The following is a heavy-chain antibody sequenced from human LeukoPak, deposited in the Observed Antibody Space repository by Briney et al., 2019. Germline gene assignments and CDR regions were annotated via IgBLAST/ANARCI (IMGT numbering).Heavy chain of an antibody. CDR1: GGSISSYY. Sequence: PSETLSLTCTVSGGSISSYYWSWIRQPAGKGLEWIGRIYNSGSTNYNPSLKSRVNMSVDTSKNQFSLKLSSVTAADTAVYYCARDPGWEGPSPYYYYMDVWGKGTTVTVSS. J-gene: IGHJ6*03. V-gene: IGHV4-4*07. D-gene: IGHD1-26*01. CDR2: IYNSGST. CDR3: ARDPGWEGPSPYYYYMDV.